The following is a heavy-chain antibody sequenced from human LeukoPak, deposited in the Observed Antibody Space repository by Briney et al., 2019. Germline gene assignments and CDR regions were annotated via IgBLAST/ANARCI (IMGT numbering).Heavy chain of an antibody. V-gene: IGHV4-39*07. D-gene: IGHD3-22*01. Sequence: SETLSLTCTVSGGSISSSSYYWGWIRQPPGKGLEWIASFHYSGSTYYNPSLKRRVTISVDTSKNQFSLKLSSVTAADTAVYYCARVGIRYYDSSGSHFDYWGQGTLVTVSS. J-gene: IGHJ4*02. CDR2: FHYSGST. CDR3: ARVGIRYYDSSGSHFDY. CDR1: GGSISSSSYY.